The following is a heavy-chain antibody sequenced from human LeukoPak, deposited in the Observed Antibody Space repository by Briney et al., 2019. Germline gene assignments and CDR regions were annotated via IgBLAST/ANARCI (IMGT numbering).Heavy chain of an antibody. J-gene: IGHJ6*02. D-gene: IGHD3-22*01. V-gene: IGHV1-8*01. CDR1: GYTFTSYD. CDR2: MNPNSGST. CDR3: ARVEYYYDSSGYYGMDV. Sequence: ASVKVSCKASGYTFTSYDINWVRQATGQGLEWMGWMNPNSGSTGYAQKFQGRVTMTRNTSISTAYMELSSLRSEDTAVYYCARVEYYYDSSGYYGMDVWGQGTTVTVSS.